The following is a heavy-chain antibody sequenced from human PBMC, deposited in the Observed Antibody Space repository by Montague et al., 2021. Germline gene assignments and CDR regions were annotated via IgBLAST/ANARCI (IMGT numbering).Heavy chain of an antibody. CDR3: GVSPRRGGMDV. CDR1: GFTFSSYW. V-gene: IGHV3-7*01. CDR2: IGDDGVET. Sequence: SLRLSFSASGFTFSSYWMSWVRQAPGKGLEWVANIGDDGVETYYVDSVKGRFTVSRDNAKSSLYLQMNSLRAEDTAVYYCGVSPRRGGMDVWGKGTTVTVSS. J-gene: IGHJ6*03.